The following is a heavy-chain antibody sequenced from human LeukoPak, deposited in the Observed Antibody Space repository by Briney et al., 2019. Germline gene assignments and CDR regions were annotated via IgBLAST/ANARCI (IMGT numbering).Heavy chain of an antibody. CDR2: IWYDGSNK. CDR3: ARAPEVLYYYDSSGYYDY. J-gene: IGHJ4*02. CDR1: GFTFSGYG. Sequence: GGSLRLSCAASGFTFSGYGMHWVRQAPGKGLEWVAVIWYDGSNKYYADSVKGRFTISRDNSKNTLYLQMNSLRAEDTAVYYCARAPEVLYYYDSSGYYDYWGQRTLVTVSS. V-gene: IGHV3-33*01. D-gene: IGHD3-22*01.